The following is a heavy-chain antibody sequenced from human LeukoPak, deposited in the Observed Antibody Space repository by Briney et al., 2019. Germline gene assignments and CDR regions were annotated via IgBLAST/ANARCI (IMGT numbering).Heavy chain of an antibody. D-gene: IGHD4-17*01. CDR1: GYTFTSYG. CDR3: ARSESLYTYGDSPDLFDY. CDR2: ISAYNGNT. V-gene: IGHV1-18*01. Sequence: GASVKVSCKASGYTFTSYGISWVRQAPGQGLEWMGWISAYNGNTNYAQKLQGRVTMTTDTSTSTAYMELRSLRSDDTAVYYCARSESLYTYGDSPDLFDYWGQGTLVTVSS. J-gene: IGHJ4*02.